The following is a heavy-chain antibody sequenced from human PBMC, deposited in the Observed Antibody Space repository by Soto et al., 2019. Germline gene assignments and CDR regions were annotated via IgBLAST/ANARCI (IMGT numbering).Heavy chain of an antibody. CDR1: GFTLTSAD. CDR2: IVGGSDST. CDR3: AADWSNRPFDF. V-gene: IGHV1-58*01. D-gene: IGHD3-3*01. J-gene: IGHJ4*02. Sequence: QMQLMQSGPEVKKPGTSVKVSCKASGFTLTSADVQWVRQTRGQRLEWIGWIVGGSDSTNYAQQFQGRLAITRDMSTSTVYMELSSLRSEDTAVYYCAADWSNRPFDFWGQGTLVTVSS.